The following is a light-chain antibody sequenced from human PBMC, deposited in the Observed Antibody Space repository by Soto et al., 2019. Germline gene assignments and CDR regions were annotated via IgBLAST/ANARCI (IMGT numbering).Light chain of an antibody. CDR1: QGISTY. Sequence: DIQMTQSPSSLSASVGDRVTITCRASQGISTYLVWYQQKPGTVPKLLIFAASTLKSGVPSRFSDSGSGTDFTLTISSLQPEDVATYYCQNYNGAPRTFGQGTKVEIK. CDR2: AAS. J-gene: IGKJ1*01. CDR3: QNYNGAPRT. V-gene: IGKV1-27*01.